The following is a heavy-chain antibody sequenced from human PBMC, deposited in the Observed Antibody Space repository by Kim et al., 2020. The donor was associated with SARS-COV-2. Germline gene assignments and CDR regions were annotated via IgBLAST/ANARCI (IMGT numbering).Heavy chain of an antibody. CDR3: TSIFEY. Sequence: DGCDRYSANSVKGRFTTYRDNANNMVYLQMNSLRVDDTAIYYCTSIFEYWGQGALVTVSS. J-gene: IGHJ4*02. CDR2: DGCDR. D-gene: IGHD3-3*02. V-gene: IGHV3-74*01.